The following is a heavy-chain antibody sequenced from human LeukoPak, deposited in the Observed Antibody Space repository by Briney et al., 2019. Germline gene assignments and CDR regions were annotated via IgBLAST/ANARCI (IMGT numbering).Heavy chain of an antibody. Sequence: GRSLRLSCAASGFTFDDYAMHWVRQAPGKGLEWVSGISWNSGSIGYADSVKGRFTISRDNAKNSLYLQMNSLRAEDTALYYCAKDESPMTTVTTRFDPWGQGTLVTVSS. CDR1: GFTFDDYA. CDR3: AKDESPMTTVTTRFDP. J-gene: IGHJ5*02. D-gene: IGHD4-17*01. V-gene: IGHV3-9*01. CDR2: ISWNSGSI.